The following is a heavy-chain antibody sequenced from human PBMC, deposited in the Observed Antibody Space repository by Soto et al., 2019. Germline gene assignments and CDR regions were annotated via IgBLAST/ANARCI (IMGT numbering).Heavy chain of an antibody. V-gene: IGHV4-61*01. Sequence: KPWETLSLTCTVSGGSVSRDSNFWSWIRQPPGKGLEWIGYIYYSGPTRYNPSLESRVTISIDSSKNQVSLNLTSVTAADTAVYYCARGYSHYAHWGRGTLVTVSS. CDR1: GGSVSRDSNF. CDR3: ARGYSHYAH. J-gene: IGHJ4*02. CDR2: IYYSGPT. D-gene: IGHD4-4*01.